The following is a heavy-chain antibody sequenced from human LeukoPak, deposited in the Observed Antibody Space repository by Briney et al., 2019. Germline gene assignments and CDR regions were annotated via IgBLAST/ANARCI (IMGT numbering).Heavy chain of an antibody. V-gene: IGHV1-2*02. J-gene: IGHJ4*02. CDR3: ARDIVVVPAAMSEPDY. CDR1: GYTFTGYY. CDR2: INPNSGGT. Sequence: ASVKVSCKASGYTFTGYYMHWVRQAPGQGLEWMGWINPNSGGTNCAQKFQGRVTMTRDTSISTAHMELSRLRSDDTAVYYCARDIVVVPAAMSEPDYWGQGTLVTVSS. D-gene: IGHD2-2*01.